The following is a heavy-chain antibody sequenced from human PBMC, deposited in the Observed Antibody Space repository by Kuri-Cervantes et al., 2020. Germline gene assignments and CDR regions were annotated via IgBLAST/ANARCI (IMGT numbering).Heavy chain of an antibody. CDR3: ARGPYSWNRGLDP. CDR2: INHSGST. CDR1: GGTFSGYY. V-gene: IGHV4-34*01. Sequence: GSLRLSCAVYGGTFSGYYWSWIRQPPGKGLEWIGEINHSGSTKYNPSPMSRVTISVDTSKNQFSLKLSSVTAADTAVYYCARGPYSWNRGLDPWGQGTLVTVSS. D-gene: IGHD1-26*01. J-gene: IGHJ5*02.